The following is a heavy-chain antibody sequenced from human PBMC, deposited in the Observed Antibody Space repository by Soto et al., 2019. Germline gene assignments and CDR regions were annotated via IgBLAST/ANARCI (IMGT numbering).Heavy chain of an antibody. CDR2: ISYDGTKT. Sequence: QVQLVESGGGVVQPGRSLRVSCAASGFTFSIYAMHWVRQAPGTGLEWVAVISYDGTKTYYADSVKGRFTISRDNSKNTVCLQMNSLRDEGTAVYYCANDRGPRRQWLIGPFDYWGQGTLVTVSP. J-gene: IGHJ4*02. V-gene: IGHV3-30*18. CDR1: GFTFSIYA. CDR3: ANDRGPRRQWLIGPFDY. D-gene: IGHD6-19*01.